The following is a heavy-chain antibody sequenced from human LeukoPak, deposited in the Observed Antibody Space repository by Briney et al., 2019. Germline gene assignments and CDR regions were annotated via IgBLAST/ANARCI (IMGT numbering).Heavy chain of an antibody. CDR2: ISGRGGST. Sequence: PGGSLRLSCAASGFTFSSYAMSWVRQAPGKGLEWVSAISGRGGSTYFADSVKGRFTVSRDNSKNTPYLQMNSLRAEDTALYYCAKGAREAFYDFWSGSSHFDYWGQGTLVTVSS. J-gene: IGHJ4*02. CDR1: GFTFSSYA. V-gene: IGHV3-23*01. D-gene: IGHD3-3*01. CDR3: AKGAREAFYDFWSGSSHFDY.